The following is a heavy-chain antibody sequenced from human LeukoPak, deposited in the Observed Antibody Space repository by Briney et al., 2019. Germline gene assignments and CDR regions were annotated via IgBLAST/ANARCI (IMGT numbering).Heavy chain of an antibody. Sequence: SQTLSLTCTVAGASIISSGYYWGWIRQPPGKGLEWLRRISFRGSTYYHPCLQSRVPISVDTSKNQFPLKLRSVPAADTAVYYCARLYLGTPVYWGQGPLVTVSS. CDR1: GASIISSGYY. V-gene: IGHV4-39*01. D-gene: IGHD7-27*01. CDR3: ARLYLGTPVY. CDR2: ISFRGST. J-gene: IGHJ4*02.